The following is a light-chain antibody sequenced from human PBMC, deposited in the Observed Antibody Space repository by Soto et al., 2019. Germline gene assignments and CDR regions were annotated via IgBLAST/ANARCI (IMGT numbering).Light chain of an antibody. V-gene: IGKV1-39*01. CDR2: AIS. Sequence: DIQMTQSPSSLAASVGDRITITCRASQTISNYLNWYQQKPGKAPKLLIYAISSLYGGVPSRFSGSGSGTDFTLTITSLQPEDFATDSCQQSYTTPHTFGQGTKLEI. CDR1: QTISNY. J-gene: IGKJ2*01. CDR3: QQSYTTPHT.